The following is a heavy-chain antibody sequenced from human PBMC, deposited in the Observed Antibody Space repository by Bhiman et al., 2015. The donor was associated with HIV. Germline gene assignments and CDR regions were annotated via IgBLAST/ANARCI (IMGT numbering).Heavy chain of an antibody. D-gene: IGHD6-13*01. CDR2: IYTVNST. Sequence: EVQLVESGGGLVQPGGSLRLSCAVSGFNVSGNYMSWVRQAPGKGLEWVSVIYTVNSTYYTESVKGRFIISRDTSTNTLYLQVNSLRAEDTAVYYCAREFTGYSSSNFDYWGQGTLVTVSS. J-gene: IGHJ4*02. CDR1: GFNVSGNY. CDR3: AREFTGYSSSNFDY. V-gene: IGHV3-66*01.